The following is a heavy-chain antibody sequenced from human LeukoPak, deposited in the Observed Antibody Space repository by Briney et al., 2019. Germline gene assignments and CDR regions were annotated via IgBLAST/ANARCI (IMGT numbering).Heavy chain of an antibody. Sequence: GGSLRLSCAASGFTVRSNSMSWVRQAPGKGLEWVSLIYSGDSTYYADSVKCRFSISRDNSKNMVYLQMSSLRPEDTAVDYCARGGALDYWGQGTLVTVSS. CDR3: ARGGALDY. V-gene: IGHV3-66*02. CDR1: GFTVRSNS. CDR2: IYSGDST. J-gene: IGHJ4*02. D-gene: IGHD3-16*01.